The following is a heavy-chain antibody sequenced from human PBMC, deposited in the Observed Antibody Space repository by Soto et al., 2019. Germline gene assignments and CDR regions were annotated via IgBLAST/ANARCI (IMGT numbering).Heavy chain of an antibody. J-gene: IGHJ5*02. V-gene: IGHV1-46*01. D-gene: IGHD6-19*01. CDR3: ARHAVAGTEAGWFDT. CDR2: INPSGGST. CDR1: GYTFTSYY. Sequence: GASVKVSCKASGYTFTSYYMHWVRQAPGQGLEWMGIINPSGGSTSYAQKFQGRVTMTRDTSTSTVYMELSSLRSEDTAVYYCARHAVAGTEAGWFDTWGQGTLVTVSS.